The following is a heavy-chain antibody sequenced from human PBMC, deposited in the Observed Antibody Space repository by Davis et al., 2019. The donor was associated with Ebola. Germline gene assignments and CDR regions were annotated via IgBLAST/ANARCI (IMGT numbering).Heavy chain of an antibody. Sequence: GGSLRLSCAASGFTFSSYWMHWVRQAPGKGLEWVANIKQDGSEKYYVDSVKGRFTLSRDNSKNTVYLQMNSLRGEDTAVYFCAKSPTYFPYDIDYWGQGALVTVSS. CDR1: GFTFSSYW. D-gene: IGHD2/OR15-2a*01. CDR3: AKSPTYFPYDIDY. V-gene: IGHV3-7*03. J-gene: IGHJ4*02. CDR2: IKQDGSEK.